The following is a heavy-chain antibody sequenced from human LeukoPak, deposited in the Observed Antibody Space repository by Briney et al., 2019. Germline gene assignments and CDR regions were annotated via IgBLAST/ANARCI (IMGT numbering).Heavy chain of an antibody. CDR1: GFTFSSYS. V-gene: IGHV3-21*01. Sequence: PGGSLRLSCLASGFTFSSYSMNWVRQAPGKGLEWVSSISSSSSYIYYADSVKGRFTISRDNAKNSLYLQMNSLRAEDTAVYYCARGDRDLYCSSTSCYPVLGGQGTLVTVSS. CDR2: ISSSSSYI. CDR3: ARGDRDLYCSSTSCYPVL. D-gene: IGHD2-2*01. J-gene: IGHJ4*02.